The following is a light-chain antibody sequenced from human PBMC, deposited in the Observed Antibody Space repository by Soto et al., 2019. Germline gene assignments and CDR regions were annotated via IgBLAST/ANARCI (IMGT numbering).Light chain of an antibody. CDR2: GAS. CDR3: QQYNNWPPLT. J-gene: IGKJ4*01. Sequence: EIVVTQSPATPSVSPGERATLSCRASQSVSSNLAWYQQKPGQAPRLLIYGASTRATGISARFSGSGSGTEFTLTISSLQSEDFAVYYCQQYNNWPPLTFGGGTKVDIK. V-gene: IGKV3-15*01. CDR1: QSVSSN.